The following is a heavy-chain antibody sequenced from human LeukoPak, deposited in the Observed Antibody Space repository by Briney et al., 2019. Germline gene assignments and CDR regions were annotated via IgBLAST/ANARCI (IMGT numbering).Heavy chain of an antibody. CDR1: GDSISSYY. CDR3: ARQGAVDI. Sequence: SETLSLTCTVSGDSISSYYWSWIRQPPGKGLEWIGFIYSSGSANYSPSLRSRVTMSVDMSKNQFSLKLRSVPAADTAVYYCARQGAVDIWGQGTMVIVSS. J-gene: IGHJ3*02. V-gene: IGHV4-4*09. CDR2: IYSSGSA.